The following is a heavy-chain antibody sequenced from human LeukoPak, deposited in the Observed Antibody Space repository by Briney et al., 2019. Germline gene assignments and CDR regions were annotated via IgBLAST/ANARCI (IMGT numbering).Heavy chain of an antibody. CDR3: ARERYGSGSSCFDP. Sequence: GGSLRLSCAASGFTFSDYYMNWVRQAPGKGLEWVSYISSSSSTIYYADSVKGRFTISRDNAKNSLYLQMNSLRAEDTAVYYCARERYGSGSSCFDPWGQGTLVTVSS. V-gene: IGHV3-48*01. CDR1: GFTFSDYY. D-gene: IGHD3-10*01. J-gene: IGHJ5*02. CDR2: ISSSSSTI.